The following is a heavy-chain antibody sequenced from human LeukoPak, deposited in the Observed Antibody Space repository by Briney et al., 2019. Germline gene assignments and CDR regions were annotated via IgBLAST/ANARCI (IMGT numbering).Heavy chain of an antibody. J-gene: IGHJ6*03. CDR1: GGSISSGSYY. V-gene: IGHV4-61*02. CDR2: IYTSGST. CDR3: ARDPGLYYMDV. Sequence: SSETLSLTCTVSGGSISSGSYYWSWIRQPAGKGLGWIGRIYTSGSTNYNPSLKSRVTISVDTSKNQFSLKLSSVTAADTAVYYCARDPGLYYMDVWGKGTTVTVSS.